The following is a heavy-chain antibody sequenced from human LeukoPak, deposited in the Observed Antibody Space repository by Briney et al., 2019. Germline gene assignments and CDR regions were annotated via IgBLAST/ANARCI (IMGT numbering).Heavy chain of an antibody. CDR1: GVSFSSDS. Sequence: GGSLRLSCAASGVSFSSDSMNWGRQAPGKGLGWVSSISSSSSYIYYADSVKGRFTISRDNAKNSLYLQMNSLRAEDTAVYYCARAGHRSSSWTVWLHAYFGYWGQGTLVTVSS. V-gene: IGHV3-21*01. CDR2: ISSSSSYI. J-gene: IGHJ4*02. D-gene: IGHD6-13*01. CDR3: ARAGHRSSSWTVWLHAYFGY.